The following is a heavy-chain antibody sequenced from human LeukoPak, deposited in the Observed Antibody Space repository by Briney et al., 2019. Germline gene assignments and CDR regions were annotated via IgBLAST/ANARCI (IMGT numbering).Heavy chain of an antibody. CDR1: GGSISSYY. V-gene: IGHV4-59*01. J-gene: IGHJ4*02. CDR2: ISYTGST. D-gene: IGHD5-12*01. Sequence: SETLSLTCTVSGGSISSYYWSWIRQPPGKGLEWIGYISYTGSTNYNPSLKSRVTISVDMSKNQFSLKLTSVTAADTAVYYCAGTGHSAYDPPNYWGQGTLVTVSS. CDR3: AGTGHSAYDPPNY.